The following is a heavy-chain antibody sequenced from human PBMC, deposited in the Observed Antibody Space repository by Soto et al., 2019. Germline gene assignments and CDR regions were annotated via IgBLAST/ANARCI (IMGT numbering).Heavy chain of an antibody. V-gene: IGHV3-66*04. D-gene: IGHD6-19*01. CDR1: GFTVSSNY. J-gene: IGHJ6*02. CDR3: AGRQWLLTYYYYGMAV. Sequence: EVQLVESGGGLVQPGGSLRLSCAASGFTVSSNYMSWVRQAPGKGLEWVSVIYSGGSTYYADSVKGRFTISRDNSRNTLYLQMNSLRAEDTAVYYCAGRQWLLTYYYYGMAVWGQGTTVTVSS. CDR2: IYSGGST.